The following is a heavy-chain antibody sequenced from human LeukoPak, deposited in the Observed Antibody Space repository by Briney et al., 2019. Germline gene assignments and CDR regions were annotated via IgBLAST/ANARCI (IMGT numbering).Heavy chain of an antibody. J-gene: IGHJ4*02. V-gene: IGHV3-23*01. CDR1: GFTFSSYA. CDR2: ISGSGGST. D-gene: IGHD3-10*01. Sequence: GGSLRLSCAASGFTFSSYAMSWVRQAPGKGLEWVSAISGSGGSTYYADSVKGRFTISRDNSKNTLYLQMNSLRAEDTALYYCAKDSYYYGSGSYLDYWGQGTLVTVSS. CDR3: AKDSYYYGSGSYLDY.